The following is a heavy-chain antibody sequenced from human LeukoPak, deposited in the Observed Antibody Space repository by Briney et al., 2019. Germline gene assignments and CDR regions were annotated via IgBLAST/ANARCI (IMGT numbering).Heavy chain of an antibody. V-gene: IGHV1-69*13. Sequence: SVKVSCKASGGTFSSYAISRVRQAPGQGLEWMGGIIPIFGTANYAQKFQGRVTITADESTSTAYMELSSLRSEDTAVYYCARERRDTAMAPGFHWGQGTLVTVSS. CDR3: ARERRDTAMAPGFH. CDR1: GGTFSSYA. CDR2: IIPIFGTA. D-gene: IGHD5-18*01. J-gene: IGHJ4*02.